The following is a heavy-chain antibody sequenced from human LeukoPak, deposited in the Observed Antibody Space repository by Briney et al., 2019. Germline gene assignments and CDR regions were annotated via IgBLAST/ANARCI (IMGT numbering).Heavy chain of an antibody. D-gene: IGHD7-27*01. CDR3: ARFNWGSITY. Sequence: SETLSLTCTVSGGSISSGGYYWSWIRQHPGKGLEWIGYIYYSGSTYYNPSLKSRVTISVDTSKNQFSLKLSPVTAADTAVYYCARFNWGSITYWGQGTLVTVSS. J-gene: IGHJ4*02. V-gene: IGHV4-31*03. CDR1: GGSISSGGYY. CDR2: IYYSGST.